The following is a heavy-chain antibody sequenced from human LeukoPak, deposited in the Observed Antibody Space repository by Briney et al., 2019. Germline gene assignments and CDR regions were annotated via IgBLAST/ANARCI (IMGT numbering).Heavy chain of an antibody. D-gene: IGHD3-3*01. CDR3: ARDRSLEWGNWFDP. CDR1: GFTFSSYA. V-gene: IGHV3-30-3*01. J-gene: IGHJ5*02. Sequence: GGSLRLSCAASGFTFSSYAMHWVRQAPGKGLEWVAGTSYDGNKNYYADSVKGRFTISRDNSKNTLYLQMNSLRTEDTAVYYCARDRSLEWGNWFDPWGQGTLVTVSS. CDR2: TSYDGNKN.